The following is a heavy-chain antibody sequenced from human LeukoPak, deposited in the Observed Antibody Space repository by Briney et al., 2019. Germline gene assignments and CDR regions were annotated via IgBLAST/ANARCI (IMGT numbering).Heavy chain of an antibody. V-gene: IGHV1-2*04. CDR2: INPNSGGT. J-gene: IGHJ4*02. Sequence: GASVKVSCKASGYTFTGYYMHWVRQAPGQGLEWMGWINPNSGGTNYAQKFQGWVTMTRDTSISTAYMELRSLRSDDTAVYYCARDQYPYYYDSSGYYPDYWGQGTLVTVSS. CDR1: GYTFTGYY. CDR3: ARDQYPYYYDSSGYYPDY. D-gene: IGHD3-22*01.